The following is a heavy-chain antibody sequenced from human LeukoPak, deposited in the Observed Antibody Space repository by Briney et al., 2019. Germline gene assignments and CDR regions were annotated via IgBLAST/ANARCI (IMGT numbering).Heavy chain of an antibody. CDR2: INPNSGGT. V-gene: IGHV1-2*02. Sequence: ASVKVSCKASGYTXTGYYMHWVRQAPGQGLEWMGWINPNSGGTNYAQKFQGRVTMTRDTSISTAYMELSRLRSDDTAVYYCARDTSYYDILTGYYAPNWFDPWGQGTLVTVSS. D-gene: IGHD3-9*01. J-gene: IGHJ5*02. CDR1: GYTXTGYY. CDR3: ARDTSYYDILTGYYAPNWFDP.